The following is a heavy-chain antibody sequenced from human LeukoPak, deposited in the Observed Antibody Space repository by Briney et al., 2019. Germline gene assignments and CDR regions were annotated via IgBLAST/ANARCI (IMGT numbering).Heavy chain of an antibody. Sequence: SETLSLTCTVSGGSISSYYWSWIRQPPGKGLEWIGYIYTSGSTNYNPSLKSRVTISVDTSKNQFSLKLSSVTAADTAVYYCAGHTSHWYYYMDVWGKGTTVTVSS. V-gene: IGHV4-4*09. CDR2: IYTSGST. CDR3: AGHTSHWYYYMDV. CDR1: GGSISSYY. J-gene: IGHJ6*03. D-gene: IGHD2-2*01.